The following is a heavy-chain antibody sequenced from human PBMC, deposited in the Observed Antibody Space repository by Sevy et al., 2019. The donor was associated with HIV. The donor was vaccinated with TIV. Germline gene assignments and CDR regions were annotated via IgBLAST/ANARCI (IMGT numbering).Heavy chain of an antibody. V-gene: IGHV3-74*01. Sequence: GGSLRLSCVASGFTFETQWMHWVRRAPGKGLEWVSRINIDGKNVAYAESVKGRFTISRDNAKNTLYLQMHSLRVEDTAIYFCVRVEVGLWCQGVQVTVSS. CDR1: GFTFETQW. CDR3: VRVEVGL. D-gene: IGHD2-15*01. J-gene: IGHJ4*02. CDR2: INIDGKNV.